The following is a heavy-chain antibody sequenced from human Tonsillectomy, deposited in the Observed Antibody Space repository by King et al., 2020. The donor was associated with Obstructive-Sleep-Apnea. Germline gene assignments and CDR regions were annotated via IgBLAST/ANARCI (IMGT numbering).Heavy chain of an antibody. CDR3: ARSVLRFLEWLPHFDY. V-gene: IGHV3-7*03. CDR1: GFTFSSYW. Sequence: VQLVESGGGLVQPGGSLILSCAASGFTFSSYWLRLFRQAPGKGLEWVASIKQDGSEKYYVDSVKGRFTISRDNAENSLYLQMNSLRAEDTAVYYCARSVLRFLEWLPHFDYWGQGTLVTVSS. CDR2: IKQDGSEK. D-gene: IGHD3-3*01. J-gene: IGHJ4*02.